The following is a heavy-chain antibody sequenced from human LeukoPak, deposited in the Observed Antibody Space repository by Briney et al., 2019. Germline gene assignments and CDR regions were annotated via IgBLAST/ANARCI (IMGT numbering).Heavy chain of an antibody. J-gene: IGHJ3*02. CDR3: ARSPMIVVVPDDAFDI. D-gene: IGHD3-22*01. Sequence: SVKVSCKASGGTFSSYAISWVRQAPGQGLEWMGGIIPIFGTANYAQKFQGRVTIATDESTSTAYMELSRLRSDDTAVYYCARSPMIVVVPDDAFDIWGQGTMVTVSS. CDR2: IIPIFGTA. V-gene: IGHV1-69*05. CDR1: GGTFSSYA.